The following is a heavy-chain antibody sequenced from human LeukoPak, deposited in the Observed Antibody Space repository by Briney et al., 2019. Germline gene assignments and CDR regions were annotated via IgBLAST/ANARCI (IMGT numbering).Heavy chain of an antibody. CDR3: ATIPTLYDYVWGSYRYDAFDI. CDR1: GYTFTSYA. V-gene: IGHV7-4-1*02. D-gene: IGHD3-16*02. J-gene: IGHJ3*02. CDR2: INTNTGNP. Sequence: ASVKVSCKASGYTFTSYAMNWVRQAPGQGLEWMGWINTNTGNPTYAQGFTGRFVFSLDTSVSTAYLQISSLKAEDTAVYYCATIPTLYDYVWGSYRYDAFDIWGQGTMVTVSS.